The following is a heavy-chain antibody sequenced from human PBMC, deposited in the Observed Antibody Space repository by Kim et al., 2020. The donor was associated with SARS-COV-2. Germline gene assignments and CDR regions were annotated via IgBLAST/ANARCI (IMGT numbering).Heavy chain of an antibody. Sequence: SLKSRVTISVDTSKNQFSLKLTSVTAADTAVYYCARRRVAAAGTLDWFDPWGQGTLVTVSS. D-gene: IGHD6-13*01. CDR3: ARRRVAAAGTLDWFDP. J-gene: IGHJ5*02. V-gene: IGHV4-61*07.